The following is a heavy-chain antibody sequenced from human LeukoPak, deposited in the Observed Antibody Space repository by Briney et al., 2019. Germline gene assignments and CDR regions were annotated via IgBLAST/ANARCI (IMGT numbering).Heavy chain of an antibody. CDR2: ISSSSSSI. V-gene: IGHV3-48*01. J-gene: IGHJ4*02. CDR3: ARELGYCSSTSCYGY. D-gene: IGHD2-2*01. CDR1: GFAFSSYG. Sequence: PGGSPRLSCAASGFAFSSYGMNWVRQAPGKGLEWVSYISSSSSSIYYADSVKGRFTISRDSAKSSLYLQMNSLRAEDTAVYYCARELGYCSSTSCYGYWGQGTLVTVSS.